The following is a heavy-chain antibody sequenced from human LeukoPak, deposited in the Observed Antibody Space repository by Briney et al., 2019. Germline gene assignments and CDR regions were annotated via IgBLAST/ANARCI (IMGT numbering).Heavy chain of an antibody. CDR1: GFTFSSYG. Sequence: GGSLRLSCAASGFTFSSYGMHWVRQAPGKGLEWVAVISYDGSNKYYADSVKGRFTISRDNSKDTLYLQMNSLRAEDTAVYYCAKDKGIAAAYEAQYNWFDPWGQGTLVTVSS. J-gene: IGHJ5*02. CDR3: AKDKGIAAAYEAQYNWFDP. CDR2: ISYDGSNK. V-gene: IGHV3-30*18. D-gene: IGHD6-13*01.